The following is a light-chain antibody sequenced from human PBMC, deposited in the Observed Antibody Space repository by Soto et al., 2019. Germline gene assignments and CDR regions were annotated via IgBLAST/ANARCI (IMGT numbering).Light chain of an antibody. J-gene: IGKJ4*01. V-gene: IGKV4-1*01. CDR3: QQYYSTLPLT. Sequence: DIVMTQSPDSLAVSLGERATINCKSSQSILYSSNNKNYLAWYQQKPGHPPKLLIYWASTRESGVPDRFSGSGSGTDFTLTISSLQAEDVAVYCCQQYYSTLPLTFGGGTKVEIK. CDR2: WAS. CDR1: QSILYSSNNKNY.